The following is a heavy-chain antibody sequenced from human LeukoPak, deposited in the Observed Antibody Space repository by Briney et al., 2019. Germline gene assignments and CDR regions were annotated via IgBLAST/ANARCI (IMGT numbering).Heavy chain of an antibody. J-gene: IGHJ4*02. CDR1: GYSISSGYY. V-gene: IGHV4-38-2*02. D-gene: IGHD6-13*01. Sequence: LSETLSLTCTVSGYSISSGYYWGWIRQPPGKGLEWIGSIYHSGSTYYNPSLKSRVTISVDTSKNQFSLKLSSVTAADTAVYYCARQGIAAGFDYWGQGTLVTVSS. CDR2: IYHSGST. CDR3: ARQGIAAGFDY.